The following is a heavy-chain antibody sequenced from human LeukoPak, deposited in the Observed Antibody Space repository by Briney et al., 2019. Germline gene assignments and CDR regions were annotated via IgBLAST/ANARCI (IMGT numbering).Heavy chain of an antibody. CDR3: AREDASSMDV. V-gene: IGHV3-21*01. J-gene: IGHJ6*03. CDR2: ISSSSSFI. Sequence: GGSLRLSCAVSGFTFSSYIMTWVRQAPGKGLEWVSSISSSSSFIYYADSVRGRFSISRDNAKNSLYLQMNSLRAEDTAVYYCAREDASSMDVWGKGTSVTVSS. CDR1: GFTFSSYI.